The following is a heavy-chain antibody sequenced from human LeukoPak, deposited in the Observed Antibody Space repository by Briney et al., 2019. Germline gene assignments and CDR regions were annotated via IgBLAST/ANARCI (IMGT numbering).Heavy chain of an antibody. V-gene: IGHV3-23*01. J-gene: IGHJ4*02. Sequence: GGSLRLSCAATGFTFSSYAMSWVRQAPGKGLEWVSAISGSGGSTYYADSVKGRFTISRDNSKNPLYLQMNSLRAEDTAVYYCAKDIPSAYDFWRGYYAVFDYWGQGTLVTVSS. CDR1: GFTFSSYA. CDR3: AKDIPSAYDFWRGYYAVFDY. D-gene: IGHD3-3*01. CDR2: ISGSGGST.